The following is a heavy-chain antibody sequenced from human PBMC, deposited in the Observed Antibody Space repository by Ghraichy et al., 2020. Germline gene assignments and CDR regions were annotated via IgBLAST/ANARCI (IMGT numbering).Heavy chain of an antibody. D-gene: IGHD6-13*01. CDR2: IYHSGST. Sequence: SETLSLTCTVSGYSISSGYYWGWIRQPPGKGLEWIGSIYHSGSTYYNPSLKSRVTISVDTSKNQFSLKLSSVTAAGTAVYYCARDETAAAEFHYWGQGTLVTVSS. V-gene: IGHV4-38-2*02. CDR3: ARDETAAAEFHY. CDR1: GYSISSGYY. J-gene: IGHJ4*02.